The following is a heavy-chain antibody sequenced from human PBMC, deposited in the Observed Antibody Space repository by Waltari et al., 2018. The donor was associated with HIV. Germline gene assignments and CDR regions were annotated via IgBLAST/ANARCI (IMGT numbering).Heavy chain of an antibody. CDR3: ARDRGSSPNDAFDI. D-gene: IGHD6-6*01. CDR1: VFQGSRNY. CDR2: MYCGGST. J-gene: IGHJ3*02. Sequence: EVQLVDSGGGLIQPGGSLRLCCAVSVFQGSRNYRSWVRQGPGKGLEWVSVMYCGGSTYYSDYAKRRFTISRDESKNTLYLQMNSLRAEDTAVYYCARDRGSSPNDAFDIWGQGTMVTVSS. V-gene: IGHV3-53*01.